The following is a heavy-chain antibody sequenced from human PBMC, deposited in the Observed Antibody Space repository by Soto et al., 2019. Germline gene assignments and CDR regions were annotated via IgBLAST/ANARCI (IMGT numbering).Heavy chain of an antibody. J-gene: IGHJ4*02. D-gene: IGHD1-26*01. CDR1: GFTFSSYA. CDR2: ISGSGGST. CDR3: AKLAQGGIVGATTYAY. V-gene: IGHV3-23*01. Sequence: GGSLRLSCAASGFTFSSYAMSWVRQAPGKGLEWVSAISGSGGSTYYADSVKGRFTISRDNSKNTLYLQMNSLRAEDTAVYYCAKLAQGGIVGATTYAYWGQGTLVTVSS.